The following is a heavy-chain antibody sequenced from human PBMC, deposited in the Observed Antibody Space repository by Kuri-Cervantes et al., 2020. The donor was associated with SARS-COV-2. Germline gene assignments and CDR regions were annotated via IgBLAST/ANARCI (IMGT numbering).Heavy chain of an antibody. CDR2: ISYSGTT. V-gene: IGHV4-34*01. D-gene: IGHD6-19*01. Sequence: GSLRLSCGVYGGSFSNFLWDWVRQPPGKGLEWIGEISYSGTTNYNPSLKSRVTISVDPSKNLFSLNLTSVTAADTAMYYCARLRRHNDGWFATGYYMDVWGKGTTVTVSS. CDR1: GGSFSNFL. CDR3: ARLRRHNDGWFATGYYMDV. J-gene: IGHJ6*03.